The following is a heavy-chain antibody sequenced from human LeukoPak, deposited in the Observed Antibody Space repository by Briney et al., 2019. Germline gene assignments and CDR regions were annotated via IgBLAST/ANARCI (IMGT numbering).Heavy chain of an antibody. J-gene: IGHJ4*02. D-gene: IGHD1-20*01. V-gene: IGHV1-2*06. CDR1: GGTFSSYA. CDR2: INPNSGGT. Sequence: ASVKVSCKASGGTFSSYAISWVRQAPGQGLEWMGRINPNSGGTNYAQKFQGRVTMTRDTSISTAYMELSRLRSDDTAVYYCASQYNWSLFDYWGQGTLVTVSS. CDR3: ASQYNWSLFDY.